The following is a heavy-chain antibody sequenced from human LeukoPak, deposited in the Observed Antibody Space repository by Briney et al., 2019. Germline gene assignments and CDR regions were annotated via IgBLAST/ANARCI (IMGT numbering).Heavy chain of an antibody. CDR3: ARQTTVTTSNDAFDI. CDR2: FDPEDGET. D-gene: IGHD4-17*01. CDR1: GYTLTELS. J-gene: IGHJ3*02. Sequence: ASVKVSCKVSGYTLTELSMHWVRQAPGKGLEWMGGFDPEDGETIYAQKLQGRVTMTEDTSTDTAYMELSSLRSEDTAVYYCARQTTVTTSNDAFDIWGQGTMVTVSS. V-gene: IGHV1-24*01.